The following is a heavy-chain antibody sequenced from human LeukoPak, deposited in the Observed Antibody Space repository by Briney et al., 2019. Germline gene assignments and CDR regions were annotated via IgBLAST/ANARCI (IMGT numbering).Heavy chain of an antibody. V-gene: IGHV3-23*01. CDR3: LLTYCGGDCYRVWDY. CDR2: ISDSGGST. Sequence: PGGSLTLSCAASGFSFSSYAMSWVRQAPGKGLEWVSGISDSGGSTSYADSVKGRFTISRDNSKNTLYLQMNSLRAEDTAVYYCLLTYCGGDCYRVWDYWGQGTLVTVSS. CDR1: GFSFSSYA. J-gene: IGHJ4*02. D-gene: IGHD2-21*02.